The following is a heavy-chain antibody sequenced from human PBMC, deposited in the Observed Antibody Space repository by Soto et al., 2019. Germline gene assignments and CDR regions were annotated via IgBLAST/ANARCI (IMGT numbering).Heavy chain of an antibody. CDR3: ARQDSSSSPSMDV. D-gene: IGHD6-6*01. J-gene: IGHJ6*02. CDR2: IDPSDSYT. V-gene: IGHV5-10-1*01. Sequence: VESLKISRKGSGYSFTSYWISWVRQMPGKGLEWMGRIDPSDSYTNYSPSCQGHVTIAADKSLSTAYLQWSSLKASATAMYYCARQDSSSSPSMDVWGQGTTVTVSS. CDR1: GYSFTSYW.